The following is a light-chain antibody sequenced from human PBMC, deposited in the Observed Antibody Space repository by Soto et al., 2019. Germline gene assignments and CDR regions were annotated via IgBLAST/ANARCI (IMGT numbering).Light chain of an antibody. Sequence: QSALTQPASVSGSPGQSITIPCTGTSSDIGAYNYVSWYQQHPGKAPKLMIYDVTSRPSGVSYRFSGSKSGNTASLTISGLQAEDEADYYCSSYTTSSSYVFGTGTKVTVL. CDR3: SSYTTSSSYV. CDR1: SSDIGAYNY. CDR2: DVT. J-gene: IGLJ1*01. V-gene: IGLV2-14*01.